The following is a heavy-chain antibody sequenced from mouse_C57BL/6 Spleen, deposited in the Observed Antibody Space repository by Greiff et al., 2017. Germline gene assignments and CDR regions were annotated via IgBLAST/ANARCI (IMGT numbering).Heavy chain of an antibody. V-gene: IGHV1-75*01. J-gene: IGHJ4*01. Sequence: LQESGPELVKPGASVKISCKASGYTFTDYYINWVKQRPGQGLEWIGWIFPGSGSTYYNEKFKGKATLTVDKSSSTAYMLRSSLTSEDSAVYFCARSRDAMDYWGQGTSVTVSS. CDR1: GYTFTDYY. CDR2: IFPGSGST. CDR3: ARSRDAMDY.